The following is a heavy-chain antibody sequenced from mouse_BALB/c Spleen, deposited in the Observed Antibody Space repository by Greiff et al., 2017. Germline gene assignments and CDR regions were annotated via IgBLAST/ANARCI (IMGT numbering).Heavy chain of an antibody. CDR3: TRSEGLRQLAY. CDR2: IYPGSGST. V-gene: IGHV1S22*01. Sequence: LQQPGSELVRPRASVKLSCKASGYTFTSYWMHWVKQRHGQGLEWIGNIYPGSGSTNYDEKFKSKGTLTVDTSSSTAYMHLSSLTSEDSAVYYCTRSEGLRQLAYWGQGTLVTVSA. CDR1: GYTFTSYW. J-gene: IGHJ3*01. D-gene: IGHD2-4*01.